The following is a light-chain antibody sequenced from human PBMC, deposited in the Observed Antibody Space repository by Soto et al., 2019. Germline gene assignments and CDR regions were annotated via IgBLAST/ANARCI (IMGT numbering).Light chain of an antibody. CDR1: ISDLGGYNY. Sequence: QSALTQPASVSGSPGQSITISCTGTISDLGGYNYVSWYQQHPGKAPKLMIYEVSNRPSGVSNRFSASKPGKTASLTISGLQSEDEADYYCSAYTSTNTLVFGGGTQLTVL. V-gene: IGLV2-14*01. J-gene: IGLJ3*02. CDR2: EVS. CDR3: SAYTSTNTLV.